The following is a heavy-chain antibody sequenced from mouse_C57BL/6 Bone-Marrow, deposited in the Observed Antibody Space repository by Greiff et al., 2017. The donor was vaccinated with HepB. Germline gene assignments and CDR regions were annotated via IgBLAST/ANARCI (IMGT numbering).Heavy chain of an antibody. J-gene: IGHJ4*01. V-gene: IGHV1-4*01. D-gene: IGHD1-1*01. CDR1: GYTFTSYT. Sequence: QVQLKESGAELARPGASVKMSCKASGYTFTSYTMHWVKQRPGQGLEWIGYINPSSGYTKYNQKFKDKATLTADKSSSTAYMQLSSLTSEDSAVYYCALLRKDAMDYWGQGTSVTVSS. CDR2: INPSSGYT. CDR3: ALLRKDAMDY.